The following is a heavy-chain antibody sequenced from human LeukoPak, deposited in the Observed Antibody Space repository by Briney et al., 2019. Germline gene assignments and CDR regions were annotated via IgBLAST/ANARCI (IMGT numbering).Heavy chain of an antibody. J-gene: IGHJ4*02. CDR3: ARLRIRFLEWLFSYYFDY. Sequence: PGGSLRLSCAASGFTFSSYWMSWVRQAPGKGLEWVANIKQDGSEKYYVDSVKGRFTISRDNAKNSLYLQMNSLRAEDTAVYYCARLRIRFLEWLFSYYFDYWGQGTLVTVSS. CDR1: GFTFSSYW. CDR2: IKQDGSEK. V-gene: IGHV3-7*05. D-gene: IGHD3-3*01.